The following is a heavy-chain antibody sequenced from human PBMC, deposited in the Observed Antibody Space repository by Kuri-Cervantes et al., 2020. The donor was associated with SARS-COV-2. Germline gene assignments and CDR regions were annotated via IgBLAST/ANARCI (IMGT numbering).Heavy chain of an antibody. D-gene: IGHD3-3*01. V-gene: IGHV4-39*01. CDR1: GFTFSSYA. J-gene: IGHJ4*02. CDR2: IYYSGST. CDR3: ARQRGGFLEWLLYYDY. Sequence: GSLRLSCAASGFTFSSYAMSWVRQAPGKGLEWIGSIYYSGSTYYNPSLKSRVTISVDTSKNQFSLKLSSVTAADTAVYYCARQRGGFLEWLLYYDYWGQGTLVTVSS.